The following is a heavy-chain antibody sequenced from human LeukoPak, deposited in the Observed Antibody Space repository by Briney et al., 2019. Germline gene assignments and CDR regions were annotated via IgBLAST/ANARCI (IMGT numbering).Heavy chain of an antibody. J-gene: IGHJ6*02. Sequence: SETLSLTCAVSGGPFSGYFWSWIRQSSGKGLEWIGEIHNSGTTNYNPSLKSRVTMSVDTSQNHFSLQLSSVTAADTAVYYCSRDWGAAGMGTYYYFYGMDVWGQGTTVTVSS. CDR3: SRDWGAAGMGTYYYFYGMDV. V-gene: IGHV4-34*01. CDR2: IHNSGTT. D-gene: IGHD3-16*01. CDR1: GGPFSGYF.